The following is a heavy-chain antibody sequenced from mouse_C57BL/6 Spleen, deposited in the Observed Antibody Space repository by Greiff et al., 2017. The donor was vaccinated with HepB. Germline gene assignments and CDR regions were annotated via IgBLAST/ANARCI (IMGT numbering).Heavy chain of an antibody. CDR2: INPSSGYT. D-gene: IGHD1-1*01. Sequence: QVQLQQSGAELAKPGASVKLSCKASGYTFTSYWMHWVKQRPGQGLEWIGYINPSSGYTQYNQKFKDKATLTADKSSSTAYMQLSSLTYEDSAVYNCARFTTVGPDYFDYWGQGTTHTVSS. CDR1: GYTFTSYW. J-gene: IGHJ2*01. CDR3: ARFTTVGPDYFDY. V-gene: IGHV1-7*01.